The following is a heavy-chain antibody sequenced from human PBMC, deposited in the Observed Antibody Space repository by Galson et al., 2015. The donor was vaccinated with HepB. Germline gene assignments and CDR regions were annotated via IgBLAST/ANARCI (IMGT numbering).Heavy chain of an antibody. J-gene: IGHJ4*01. CDR2: IKGDGSDK. V-gene: IGHV3-7*03. CDR1: GFTFSAYL. Sequence: SLRLSCAAFGFTFSAYLMYCVRQTPGKGLVWVAYIKGDGSDKNYEDSVKGRFAVSRDNAKYSLHLQMNSLRAEDTAVYYCARDGHSRVPDFDYWGQGILVTVSS. CDR3: ARDGHSRVPDFDY. D-gene: IGHD5-12*01.